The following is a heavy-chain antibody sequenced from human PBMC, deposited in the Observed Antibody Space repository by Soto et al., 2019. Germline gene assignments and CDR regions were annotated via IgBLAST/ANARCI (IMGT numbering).Heavy chain of an antibody. CDR2: INAGNGNT. CDR1: GYTFTSYA. CDR3: ARDYYDSSGYQDFDY. J-gene: IGHJ4*02. D-gene: IGHD3-22*01. V-gene: IGHV1-3*01. Sequence: ASVKVSCKASGYTFTSYAMHWVRQAPGQRLEWMGWINAGNGNTKYSQKFQGRVTITRDTSASTAYMELSSLRSEDTAVYYCARDYYDSSGYQDFDYWGQGTLVTVSS.